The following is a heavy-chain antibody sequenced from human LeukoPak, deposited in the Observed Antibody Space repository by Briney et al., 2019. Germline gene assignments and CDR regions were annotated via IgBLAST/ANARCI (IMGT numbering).Heavy chain of an antibody. V-gene: IGHV3-30*02. J-gene: IGHJ4*02. D-gene: IGHD5-12*01. Sequence: GGSLRLSCAASGFTFSSYGMHWVRQAPGKGLEWVAFIRYDGSNKYYADSVKGRFTISRDNSKNTLYLQMNSLRAEDTAVYYCAKDVVATTPYFDYWVQGSLVTVSS. CDR2: IRYDGSNK. CDR1: GFTFSSYG. CDR3: AKDVVATTPYFDY.